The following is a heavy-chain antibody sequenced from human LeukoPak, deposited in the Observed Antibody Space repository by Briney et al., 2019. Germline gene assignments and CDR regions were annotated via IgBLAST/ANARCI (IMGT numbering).Heavy chain of an antibody. CDR1: GFTFSSYS. Sequence: GGSLRLSCAASGFTFSSYSMNWVRQAPGKGLEWVSSISSSSSYIYYADSVKGRFTISGDNAKNSLYLQMNSLRAEDTAVYYCARDIVVVPAAETNLDYWGQGTLVTVSS. V-gene: IGHV3-21*01. CDR3: ARDIVVVPAAETNLDY. D-gene: IGHD2-2*01. J-gene: IGHJ4*02. CDR2: ISSSSSYI.